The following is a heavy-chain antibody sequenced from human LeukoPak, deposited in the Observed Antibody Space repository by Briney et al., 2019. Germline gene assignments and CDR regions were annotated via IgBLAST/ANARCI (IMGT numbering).Heavy chain of an antibody. CDR3: ARDGRGNWFVP. D-gene: IGHD1-1*01. Sequence: SETLSLTCAVSGGSISSGGYSWSWIRQPPGKGLEWIGYIYHSGSTYYNPSLKSRVTISVDRSKNQFSLKLSSVTAADTAVYYCARDGRGNWFVPWGQGTLVTVSS. CDR2: IYHSGST. V-gene: IGHV4-30-2*01. J-gene: IGHJ5*02. CDR1: GGSISSGGYS.